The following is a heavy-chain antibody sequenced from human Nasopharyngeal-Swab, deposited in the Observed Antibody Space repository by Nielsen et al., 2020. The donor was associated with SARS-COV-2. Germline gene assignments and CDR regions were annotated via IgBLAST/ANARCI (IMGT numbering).Heavy chain of an antibody. V-gene: IGHV1-2*04. CDR3: ARDKHPRDCSGGSCYLLDY. D-gene: IGHD2-15*01. CDR2: INPNSGGT. Sequence: WVRQAPGQGLEWMGWINPNSGGTNYAQKFQGWVTMTRDTSTSTVYMELSSLRSEDTAVYYCARDKHPRDCSGGSCYLLDYWGQGTLVTVSS. J-gene: IGHJ4*02.